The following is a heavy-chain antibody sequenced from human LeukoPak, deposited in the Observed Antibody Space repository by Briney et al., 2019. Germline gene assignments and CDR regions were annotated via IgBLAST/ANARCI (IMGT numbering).Heavy chain of an antibody. Sequence: ASVKVSCKTSGYTFTGYYMQWVRQAPGQGLEWMGWINPQSGDTNYAQKFQGRVTMTWDTSISSVYMELSSLRFDDTAVYYCARGGKSELGTCDHWGQGTLVTVSS. V-gene: IGHV1-2*02. D-gene: IGHD7-27*01. J-gene: IGHJ4*02. CDR3: ARGGKSELGTCDH. CDR2: INPQSGDT. CDR1: GYTFTGYY.